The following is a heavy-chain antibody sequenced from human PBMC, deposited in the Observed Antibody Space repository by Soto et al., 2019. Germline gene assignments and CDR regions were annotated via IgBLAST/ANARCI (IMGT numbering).Heavy chain of an antibody. CDR1: GYTFTSYG. V-gene: IGHV1-18*01. Sequence: QVQLVQSGAEVKKPGASVKVSCKASGYTFTSYGISWVRQAPGQGLEWMGWISAYNGNTNYAQKLQGRVTMTKDTSTSTADMKLRSLRSDDTAVYYCARDLLRIAAAGTWESVYYYGMDVWGQGTTVTVSS. CDR2: ISAYNGNT. J-gene: IGHJ6*02. D-gene: IGHD6-13*01. CDR3: ARDLLRIAAAGTWESVYYYGMDV.